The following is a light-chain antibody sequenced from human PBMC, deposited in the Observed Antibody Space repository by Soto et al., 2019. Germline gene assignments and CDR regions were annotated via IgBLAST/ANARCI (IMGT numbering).Light chain of an antibody. J-gene: IGKJ1*01. CDR2: KAS. CDR3: QQYNSHRT. CDR1: QSISSW. Sequence: IKVTQSASTLSASVGDRVTITCRASQSISSWLAWYQQKPGKAPKLLIYKASSLESGVPSRFSGSGSGTEFTLTISSLQPDDFATYYCQQYNSHRTFGQGTKVDIK. V-gene: IGKV1-5*03.